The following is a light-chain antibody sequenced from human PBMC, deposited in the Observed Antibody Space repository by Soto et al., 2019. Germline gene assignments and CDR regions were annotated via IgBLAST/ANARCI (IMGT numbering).Light chain of an antibody. CDR3: SSHTTTSALDI. V-gene: IGLV2-14*01. J-gene: IGLJ2*01. CDR1: SSDVGAYNY. Sequence: QSVLTQPASVSGSPGQSITISCTGTSSDVGAYNYVSWYQQHPGKAPKLIIYDVTNRPSGVSDRFSGSKSGNTASLTISGLQAEDEADYHCSSHTTTSALDIFGGGTKLTVL. CDR2: DVT.